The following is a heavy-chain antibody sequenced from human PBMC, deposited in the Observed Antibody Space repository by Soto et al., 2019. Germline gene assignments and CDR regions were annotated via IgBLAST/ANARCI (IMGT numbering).Heavy chain of an antibody. CDR1: NGSISNYF. Sequence: SETLSLTCTVSNGSISNYFWSWIRQPPGRGLEWIGYVYYTGSTSCNPSLKSRVTMSVDTSRKQFSLKLSSVTAADTAVYYCARYSSGWPGNGMDVWGQGNTVTVSS. CDR3: ARYSSGWPGNGMDV. CDR2: VYYTGST. J-gene: IGHJ6*02. V-gene: IGHV4-59*01. D-gene: IGHD3-22*01.